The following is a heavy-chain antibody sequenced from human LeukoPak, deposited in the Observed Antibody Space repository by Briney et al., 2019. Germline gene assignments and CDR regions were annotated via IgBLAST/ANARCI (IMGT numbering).Heavy chain of an antibody. CDR2: ISSSGTI. V-gene: IGHV3-48*03. D-gene: IGHD2-15*01. J-gene: IGHJ3*01. Sequence: GGSLRLSCAASGFTFRSYEMNWVRQAPGKGLEWVSYISSSGTIYYADSVKGRFTISRDNAKNSLYLHMNSLRAEDTAVYCCARGGYCSGGTCYSYNAFDLWGQGTMVTVSS. CDR3: ARGGYCSGGTCYSYNAFDL. CDR1: GFTFRSYE.